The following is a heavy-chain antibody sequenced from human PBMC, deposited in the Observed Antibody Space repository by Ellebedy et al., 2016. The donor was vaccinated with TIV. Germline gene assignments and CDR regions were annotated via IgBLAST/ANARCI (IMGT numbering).Heavy chain of an antibody. CDR1: GYSFPDFW. V-gene: IGHV5-51*01. D-gene: IGHD1-26*01. CDR3: SRLRKVGATQSDFDY. CDR2: IYPGDSDT. J-gene: IGHJ4*02. Sequence: PGGSLRLSCKGSGYSFPDFWIGWVRQMPGKGLEWMGIIYPGDSDTRYSPSFQGQVAISADKSISTAYLQWRSLKASDTAMYYCSRLRKVGATQSDFDYWGQGTLVTVSS.